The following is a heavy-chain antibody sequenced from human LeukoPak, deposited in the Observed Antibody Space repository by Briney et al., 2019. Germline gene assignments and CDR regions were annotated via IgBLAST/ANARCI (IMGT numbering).Heavy chain of an antibody. V-gene: IGHV4-59*01. CDR1: GGSISGYY. CDR2: VYYSGST. Sequence: SETLSLTCTVSGGSISGYYWSWIRQPPRRGLERIGFVYYSGSTSYNPSLKSRVTISVDASKTQISLKLTSVTAADTAVYYCARGRGGGGSSNNWFDPWGQGTLVIVSS. CDR3: ARGRGGGGSSNNWFDP. J-gene: IGHJ5*02. D-gene: IGHD2-15*01.